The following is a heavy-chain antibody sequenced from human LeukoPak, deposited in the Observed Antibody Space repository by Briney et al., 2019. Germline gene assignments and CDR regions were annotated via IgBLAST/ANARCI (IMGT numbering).Heavy chain of an antibody. Sequence: ASVKVSCKASGYTFTGYYMHWVRQAPGQGLEWMGWINPNSGGTNYAQKLQGWVTMTRDTSISTAYMELSRLRSDDTAVYYCARDGYGSGSYSNWFDPWGQGTLVTVSS. J-gene: IGHJ5*02. CDR1: GYTFTGYY. V-gene: IGHV1-2*04. D-gene: IGHD3-10*01. CDR2: INPNSGGT. CDR3: ARDGYGSGSYSNWFDP.